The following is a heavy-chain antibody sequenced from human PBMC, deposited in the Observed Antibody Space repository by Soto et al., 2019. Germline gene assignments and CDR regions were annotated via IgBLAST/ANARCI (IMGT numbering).Heavy chain of an antibody. CDR2: IYSGGST. CDR1: GFTVSSNY. CDR3: ARDLYNWKGTGYYYMDV. D-gene: IGHD1-20*01. J-gene: IGHJ6*03. V-gene: IGHV3-53*04. Sequence: TGGSLRLSCAASGFTVSSNYMSWVRQAPGKGLEWVSVIYSGGSTYYADSVKGRFTISRHNSKNTLYLQMNSLRAEDTAVYYCARDLYNWKGTGYYYMDVWGKGTTVTVSS.